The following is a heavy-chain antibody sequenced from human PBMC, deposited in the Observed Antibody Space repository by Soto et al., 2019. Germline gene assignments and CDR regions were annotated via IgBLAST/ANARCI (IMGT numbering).Heavy chain of an antibody. CDR3: AKDIENGRAVVAATGPFDY. J-gene: IGHJ4*02. CDR1: GFTFDDYT. D-gene: IGHD2-15*01. V-gene: IGHV3-43*01. Sequence: EVQLVESGGVVVQPGGSLRLSCAASGFTFDDYTMHWVRQAPGKGLEWVSLISWDGGSTYYADSVKGRFTISRDNSKNSLYLQMNSLRTEYTALYYCAKDIENGRAVVAATGPFDYWGQGTLVTVSS. CDR2: ISWDGGST.